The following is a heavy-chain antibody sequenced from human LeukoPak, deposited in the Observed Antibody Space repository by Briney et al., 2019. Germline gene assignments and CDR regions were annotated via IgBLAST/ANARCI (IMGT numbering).Heavy chain of an antibody. CDR2: TKQDGSEK. J-gene: IGHJ6*03. Sequence: GGSLRLSCAASGFTFSSYWMSWVRQAPGKGLEWVANTKQDGSEKYYVDSVKGRFTISRDNAKNSLYLQMNSLRGEDTAVYYCARNKLGISEKYMDVWGKGTTVTISS. CDR3: ARNKLGISEKYMDV. D-gene: IGHD7-27*01. V-gene: IGHV3-7*01. CDR1: GFTFSSYW.